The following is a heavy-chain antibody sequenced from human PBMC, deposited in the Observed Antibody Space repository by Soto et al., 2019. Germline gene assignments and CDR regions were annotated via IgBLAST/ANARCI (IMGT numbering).Heavy chain of an antibody. CDR1: GFTFSSYW. CDR2: INSDGSST. Sequence: EVQLVESGGGLVQPGGSLRLSCAASGFTFSSYWMHWVRQAPGKGLVWVSRINSDGSSTSYADSVKGRFTISRDNAKNTLYLQMNSLRAEDTAVYYCARDDFWGAGWTTVTTDAFDIWGQGTMVTVSS. D-gene: IGHD4-17*01. V-gene: IGHV3-74*01. CDR3: ARDDFWGAGWTTVTTDAFDI. J-gene: IGHJ3*02.